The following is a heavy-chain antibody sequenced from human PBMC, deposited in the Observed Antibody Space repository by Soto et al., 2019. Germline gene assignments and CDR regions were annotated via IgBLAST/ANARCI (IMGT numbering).Heavy chain of an antibody. CDR1: GFSVSNYG. CDR3: AGGEAWTDEAFDI. J-gene: IGHJ3*02. Sequence: ESGGGVVQPGQSLRLSCAASGFSVSNYGMHWVRQAPGKGLEWVAVVWKDGNTKHYGDSVKGRFTISRDNSKNTLELQMSSLRGEDTAVYYCAGGEAWTDEAFDIWGQGTRVTVSS. CDR2: VWKDGNTK. V-gene: IGHV3-33*01. D-gene: IGHD5-12*01.